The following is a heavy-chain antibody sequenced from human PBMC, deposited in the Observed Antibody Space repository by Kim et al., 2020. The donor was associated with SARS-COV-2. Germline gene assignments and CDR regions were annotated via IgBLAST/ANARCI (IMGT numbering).Heavy chain of an antibody. V-gene: IGHV3-23*01. CDR3: AKFGGSHSLGMGV. Sequence: CANSGTASFTISRDNPKNTLYLQMNSLRAEDTAVYYCAKFGGSHSLGMGVWGQGTTVTVSS. J-gene: IGHJ6*02. D-gene: IGHD2-15*01.